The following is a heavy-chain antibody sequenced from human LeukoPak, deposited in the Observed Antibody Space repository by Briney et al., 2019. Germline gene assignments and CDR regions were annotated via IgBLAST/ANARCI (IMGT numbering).Heavy chain of an antibody. Sequence: GGSLRLSCAGSGFTSCSYIMSWVRQAPGKGLEWVSTIGVNTYYADSVKGRFTISRDNSKNTLYLQMNSLRAEDTAEYYCASRGGKHYFDYWGQGTLVTVSS. CDR3: ASRGGKHYFDY. D-gene: IGHD3-16*01. CDR1: GFTSCSYI. CDR2: IGVNT. J-gene: IGHJ4*02. V-gene: IGHV3-23*01.